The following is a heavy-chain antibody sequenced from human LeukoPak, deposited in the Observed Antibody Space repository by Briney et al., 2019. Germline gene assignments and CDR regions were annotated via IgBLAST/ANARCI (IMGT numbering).Heavy chain of an antibody. CDR2: LKSTAVGETT. D-gene: IGHD3-16*01. V-gene: IGHV3-15*01. Sequence: GGSLRLSCAGYGFTFSHAWMNWVRQAPGKGLDWVGRLKSTAVGETTDYAAPVKGRFTISRDDSKSTLYLQMNSLRAEDTALYYCARDQSERWGGDSYYYYMDVWGKGTTVTVSS. CDR1: GFTFSHAW. J-gene: IGHJ6*03. CDR3: ARDQSERWGGDSYYYYMDV.